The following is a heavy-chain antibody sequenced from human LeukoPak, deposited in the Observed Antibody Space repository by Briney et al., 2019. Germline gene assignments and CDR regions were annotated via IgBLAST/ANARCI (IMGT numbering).Heavy chain of an antibody. Sequence: SVKVSCKASGGTFSSYAISWVRQAPGQGLEWMGGIIPIFGTANYAQKFQGRVTITTDESTSTAYMELSSLRSEDTAVYYCARVRAYSSSWYAGYNWFDPWGQGTLVTVSS. CDR3: ARVRAYSSSWYAGYNWFDP. V-gene: IGHV1-69*05. J-gene: IGHJ5*02. D-gene: IGHD6-13*01. CDR2: IIPIFGTA. CDR1: GGTFSSYA.